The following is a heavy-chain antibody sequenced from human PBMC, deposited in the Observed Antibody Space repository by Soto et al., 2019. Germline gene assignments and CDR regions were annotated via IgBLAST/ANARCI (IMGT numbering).Heavy chain of an antibody. Sequence: QVQLVQSGAEVKKPGASVKVSCRAAGYTFTSYGTSWVRQAPGQGLEWMGWVSAFNDKTNYAQKLLGRVTMATDKYTSTAYMELRYLRSDDTAVYYCARADYDILTGPTSYYYGMDVWVQGATVTVAS. J-gene: IGHJ6*01. V-gene: IGHV1-18*01. CDR3: ARADYDILTGPTSYYYGMDV. CDR1: GYTFTSYG. D-gene: IGHD3-9*01. CDR2: VSAFNDKT.